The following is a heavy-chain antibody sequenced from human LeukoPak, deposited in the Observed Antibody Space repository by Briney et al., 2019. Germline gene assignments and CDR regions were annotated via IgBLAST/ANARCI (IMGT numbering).Heavy chain of an antibody. CDR1: GGSISSYY. D-gene: IGHD2-2*01. Sequence: PSETLSLTCTVSGGSISSYYWNWLRQPPGKGLEWIGCNYSSGSTNYNPSLKSRVTISVNTSKNQFSLNLSSVTAADTAVYYCARVACSSTSCPRKDAFDIWGQGTMVTVSS. J-gene: IGHJ3*02. CDR2: NYSSGST. V-gene: IGHV4-59*01. CDR3: ARVACSSTSCPRKDAFDI.